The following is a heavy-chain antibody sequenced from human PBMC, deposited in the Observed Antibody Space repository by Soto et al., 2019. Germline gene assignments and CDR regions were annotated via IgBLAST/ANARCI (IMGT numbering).Heavy chain of an antibody. Sequence: GGSLRPSCAASGFTFSSYAMSWVRQAPGKGLEWVSAISGSGGSTYYADSVKGRFTISRDNSKNTLYLQMNSLRAEDTAVYYCAKQHIVLMVYAPDYWGQGTLVTVSS. D-gene: IGHD2-8*01. CDR1: GFTFSSYA. J-gene: IGHJ4*02. CDR3: AKQHIVLMVYAPDY. CDR2: ISGSGGST. V-gene: IGHV3-23*01.